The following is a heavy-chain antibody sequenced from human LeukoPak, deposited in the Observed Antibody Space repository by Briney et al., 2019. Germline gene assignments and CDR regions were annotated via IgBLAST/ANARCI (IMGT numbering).Heavy chain of an antibody. J-gene: IGHJ4*02. CDR3: ARLYGGNSYDY. CDR1: GYTITGYY. Sequence: ASVKVSCKASGYTITGYYIHWVRQAPGQGLEWMGRINPNTGDTNSARKFQGRVTMTRDTSISTVYMELSRLRSNDTAVYYCARLYGGNSYDYWGQGTLVTVSS. CDR2: INPNTGDT. V-gene: IGHV1-2*06. D-gene: IGHD4-23*01.